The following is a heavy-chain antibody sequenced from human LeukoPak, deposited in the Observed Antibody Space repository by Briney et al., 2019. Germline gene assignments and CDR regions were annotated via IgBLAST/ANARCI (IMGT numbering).Heavy chain of an antibody. V-gene: IGHV4-4*02. D-gene: IGHD3-22*01. J-gene: IGHJ4*02. CDR3: ARDHYYDSSGYYPDY. CDR1: GGSVSSTNW. Sequence: SGTLSLTCAVSGGSVSSTNWWSWVRQPPGKGLEWIGSIYHSGSTYYNPSLKSRVTISVDTSKNQFSLKLSSVTAADTAVYYCARDHYYDSSGYYPDYWGQGTLVTVSS. CDR2: IYHSGST.